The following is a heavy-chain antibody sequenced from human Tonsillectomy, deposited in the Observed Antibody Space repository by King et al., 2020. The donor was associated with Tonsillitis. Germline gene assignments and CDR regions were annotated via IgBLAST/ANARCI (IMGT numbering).Heavy chain of an antibody. CDR3: ATEWGGLNGDLDAFDI. J-gene: IGHJ3*02. V-gene: IGHV1-24*01. CDR1: GYTLTVLS. D-gene: IGHD4-17*01. CDR2: FDPEDGET. Sequence: QLVQSGAEVKKPGASVKVSCKVSGYTLTVLSMHWVRQAPGKGLEWMGGFDPEDGETIYAQKFQGRVTMTEDTSTDTAYMELSSLRSEDTAVYYCATEWGGLNGDLDAFDIWGQGTMVTVSS.